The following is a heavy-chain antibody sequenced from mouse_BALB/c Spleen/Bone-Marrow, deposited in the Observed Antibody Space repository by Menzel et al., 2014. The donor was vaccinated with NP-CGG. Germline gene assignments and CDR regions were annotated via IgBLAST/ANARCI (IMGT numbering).Heavy chain of an antibody. CDR1: GFSLTGYG. V-gene: IGHV2-6-7*01. J-gene: IGHJ4*01. CDR3: ARGEDYDEYYAMDY. CDR2: LWRDGST. D-gene: IGHD2-4*01. Sequence: VQLVESGPGLVSPSQSLSITCTVSGFSLTGYGVNWVRQPPGKGLEWLGMLWRDGSTNYNSALKSRLSITKDNSKSQVYLKMNSLQTDDTARYYCARGEDYDEYYAMDYWGQGTSVTVSS.